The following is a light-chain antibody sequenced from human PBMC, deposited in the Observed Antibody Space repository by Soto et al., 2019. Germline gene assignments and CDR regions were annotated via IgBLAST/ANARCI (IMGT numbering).Light chain of an antibody. Sequence: EAVLTQSPATLSVFPGERATLSCRASQSVATNLAWYQQRPGQAPRLLIYGASKRAIGLPARFSGSGSGTEFTLTISSLQPEDFATYYCLQHNSYPRTFGQGTKVDIK. J-gene: IGKJ1*01. V-gene: IGKV3-15*01. CDR2: GAS. CDR1: QSVATN. CDR3: LQHNSYPRT.